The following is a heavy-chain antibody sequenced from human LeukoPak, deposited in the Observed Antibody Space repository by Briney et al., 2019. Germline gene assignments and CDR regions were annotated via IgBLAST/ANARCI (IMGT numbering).Heavy chain of an antibody. CDR3: ARSRRISLVRGVIGGSVYYYYMDV. CDR2: IYTSGST. D-gene: IGHD3-10*01. J-gene: IGHJ6*03. V-gene: IGHV4-61*02. CDR1: GGSIGVGSYY. Sequence: SETLSLTCIVSGGSIGVGSYYWSWVRQPAGKGLEWIGRIYTSGSTNYNPSLKSRVTISVDTSKNQFSLRLSSVTAADTAMYYCARSRRISLVRGVIGGSVYYYYMDVWGKGTTVTISS.